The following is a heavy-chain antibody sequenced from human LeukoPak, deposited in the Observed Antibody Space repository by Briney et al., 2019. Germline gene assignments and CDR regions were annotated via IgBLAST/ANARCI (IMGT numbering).Heavy chain of an antibody. CDR1: GFTFSSYA. J-gene: IGHJ1*01. V-gene: IGHV3-23*01. CDR3: ARDWRVGDMSGYPYS. D-gene: IGHD3-22*01. CDR2: VSGRGDKS. Sequence: PGGSLRLSCAASGFTFSSYAMTWVRQAPGKGLEWLSAVSGRGDKSYYADSVKGRFTISRDNSKITVYLQMDSLRDEDTAIYFCARDWRVGDMSGYPYSWGQGILVTVSS.